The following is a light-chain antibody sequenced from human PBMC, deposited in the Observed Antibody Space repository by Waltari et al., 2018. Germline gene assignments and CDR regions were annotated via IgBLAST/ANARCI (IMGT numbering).Light chain of an antibody. V-gene: IGKV1-12*01. CDR2: KAS. CDR1: QRIGSW. J-gene: IGKJ2*01. Sequence: DIQMTQSPSSLSASVGDIVTITFRASQRIGSWLDWYQQKPGKAPKLMIYKASNLQSGVPSRFGGSGSGTDFTLTISSLQSEDFATYYCLQSSSTPFTFGQGTKIEIK. CDR3: LQSSSTPFT.